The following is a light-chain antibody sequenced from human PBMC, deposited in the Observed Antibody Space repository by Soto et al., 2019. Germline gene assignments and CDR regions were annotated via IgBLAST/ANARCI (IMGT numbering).Light chain of an antibody. CDR3: QQYNNWPPTT. V-gene: IGKV3D-15*01. CDR1: QSVSNN. J-gene: IGKJ5*01. Sequence: EVVMTQSPAPPSVSPGERATLSCRASQSVSNNLAWYQQKPGQAPRLLIYLASTRATGIPARFSGSGSGTEFTPTISSLQSEDFAVYYCQQYNNWPPTTFGQGTRLEIK. CDR2: LAS.